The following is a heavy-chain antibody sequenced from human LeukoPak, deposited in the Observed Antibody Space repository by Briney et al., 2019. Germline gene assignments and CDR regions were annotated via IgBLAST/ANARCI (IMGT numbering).Heavy chain of an antibody. Sequence: GGSLRLSCAASGFTFSSYGMHWVRQAPGKGLEWVAFIRYDGSNKYYADSVKGRFTISRDNSKNTLYLQMNSLRAEDTAVYYCAKDEYYYDSSGYYQYNWFDPWGQGTLVTVSS. CDR3: AKDEYYYDSSGYYQYNWFDP. D-gene: IGHD3-22*01. CDR2: IRYDGSNK. J-gene: IGHJ5*02. V-gene: IGHV3-30*02. CDR1: GFTFSSYG.